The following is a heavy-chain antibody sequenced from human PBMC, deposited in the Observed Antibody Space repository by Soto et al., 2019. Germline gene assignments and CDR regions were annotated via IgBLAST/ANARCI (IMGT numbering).Heavy chain of an antibody. Sequence: GASVKVSCKASGYTFTGYYMHWVQQAPGQGLEWMGWINPNSGGTNYAQKFQGWVTMTRDTSISTAYMELSRLRSDDTAMYYCARESNDIVVVPAAMSQFDYWGQGTLVTVSS. J-gene: IGHJ4*02. D-gene: IGHD2-2*01. CDR2: INPNSGGT. CDR1: GYTFTGYY. CDR3: ARESNDIVVVPAAMSQFDY. V-gene: IGHV1-2*04.